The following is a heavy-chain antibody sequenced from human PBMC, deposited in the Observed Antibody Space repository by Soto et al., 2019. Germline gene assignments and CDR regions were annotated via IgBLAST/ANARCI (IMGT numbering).Heavy chain of an antibody. CDR2: IVVGSGNT. CDR1: GFTFTSSA. V-gene: IGHV1-58*01. J-gene: IGHJ4*01. D-gene: IGHD3-16*02. CDR3: AAARFTFGGAIVYTHDDY. Sequence: SVKVSCKASGFTFTSSAVQWVRQARGQRLEGKGWIVVGSGNTNYAQKFQERVTITRDMSTSTAYMELSSLRSEDTAVYYCAAARFTFGGAIVYTHDDYWGQGPGVTVSX.